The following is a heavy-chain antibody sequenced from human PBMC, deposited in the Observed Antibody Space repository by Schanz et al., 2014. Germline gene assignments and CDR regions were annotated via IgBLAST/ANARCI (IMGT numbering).Heavy chain of an antibody. Sequence: EVQLLESGGGLVKPGGSLRLSCAASGFTFSNAWMSWVRQAPGKGLEWVARIKSKADGGTTDYPAPVKGRFIISRDDSKNTLYLQMNSLRAEDTALYYCAKDPHKDYGGKPQALDIWGQGTMVTVSS. D-gene: IGHD4-17*01. CDR3: AKDPHKDYGGKPQALDI. J-gene: IGHJ3*02. V-gene: IGHV3-15*01. CDR2: IKSKADGGTT. CDR1: GFTFSNAW.